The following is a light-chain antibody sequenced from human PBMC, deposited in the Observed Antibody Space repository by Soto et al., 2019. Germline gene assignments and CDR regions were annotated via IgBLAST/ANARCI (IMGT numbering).Light chain of an antibody. V-gene: IGLV2-14*01. CDR2: EVS. CDR1: SSDIGGYNY. CDR3: TSFTSSSTLWV. J-gene: IGLJ3*02. Sequence: QSVLTQPASVSGSPGQSITISCTGTSSDIGGYNYVSWYQQHPGKAPKLMFYEVSNRPSGVSNRFSASKSGNTASLTISGLQAEDEADYYCTSFTSSSTLWVFGGGTKLTVL.